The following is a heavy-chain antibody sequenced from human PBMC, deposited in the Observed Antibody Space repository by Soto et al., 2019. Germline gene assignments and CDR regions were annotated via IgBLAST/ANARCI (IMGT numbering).Heavy chain of an antibody. CDR3: ARLVDTAMGFDY. V-gene: IGHV4-30-2*01. CDR2: IYHSGST. Sequence: PSGTLSLPSPFSSGSITGGGYSWSWFRQPPGKGLEWIGYIYHSGSTYYNPSLKSRVTISVDRSKNQFSLKLSSVTAADTAVYYCARLVDTAMGFDYWGQGTLVTVSS. D-gene: IGHD5-18*01. CDR1: SGSITGGGYS. J-gene: IGHJ4*02.